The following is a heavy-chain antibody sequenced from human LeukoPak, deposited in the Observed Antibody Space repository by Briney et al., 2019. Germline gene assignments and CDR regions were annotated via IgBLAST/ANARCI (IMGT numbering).Heavy chain of an antibody. CDR3: ARDDYGRSTNPVDY. CDR2: IIPSGGSS. D-gene: IGHD4-17*01. Sequence: ASVKVSCTASGYTFTSYYVHWVRQAPGQGLEWMGVIIPSGGSSSYAQKFQGRVTMTRDTSTRTVYMELSSLRAEDTAVYYCARDDYGRSTNPVDYWGQGTLVTVSS. J-gene: IGHJ4*02. CDR1: GYTFTSYY. V-gene: IGHV1-46*01.